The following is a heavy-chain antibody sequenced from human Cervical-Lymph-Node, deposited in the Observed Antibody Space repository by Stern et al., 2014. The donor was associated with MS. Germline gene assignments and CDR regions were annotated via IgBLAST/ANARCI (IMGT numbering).Heavy chain of an antibody. J-gene: IGHJ5*02. CDR2: IYYTGST. CDR1: VDSISGNY. V-gene: IGHV4-59*01. CDR3: ARVVVLAGSRWFDP. D-gene: IGHD2-15*01. Sequence: QMQESIPGLVKPSGTLSLTCTVSVDSISGNYWSWIRQPPGKGLEWIGYIYYTGSTSYNPSLKSRVTISIDSSKTQFSLSLNSVTAADTAVYYCARVVVLAGSRWFDPWGQGILVSVSS.